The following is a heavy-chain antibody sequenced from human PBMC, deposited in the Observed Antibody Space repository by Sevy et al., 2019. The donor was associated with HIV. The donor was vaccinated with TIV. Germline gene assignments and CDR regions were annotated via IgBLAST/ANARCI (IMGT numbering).Heavy chain of an antibody. CDR1: GGTFSSYA. CDR3: AVYYDSSGYYNYYFDY. D-gene: IGHD3-22*01. V-gene: IGHV1-69*13. J-gene: IGHJ4*02. Sequence: ASVKVSCKASGGTFSSYAISWVRQAPGQGLEWMGGIIPIFGTANYAQKFQARGTITADESTSTAYMELSSLRSEDTAVDYCAVYYDSSGYYNYYFDYWGQGTLVTVSS. CDR2: IIPIFGTA.